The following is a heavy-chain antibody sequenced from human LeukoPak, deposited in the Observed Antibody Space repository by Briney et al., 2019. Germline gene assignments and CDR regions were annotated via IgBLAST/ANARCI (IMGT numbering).Heavy chain of an antibody. CDR1: GGTFSSYA. CDR3: ASTGGVGATHDAFDI. D-gene: IGHD1-26*01. J-gene: IGHJ3*02. V-gene: IGHV1-69*13. Sequence: SVKVSCKASGGTFSSYAISWVRQAPGQGLEWMGEIIPIFGTANYAQKFQGRVTITADESTSTAYMELSSLRSEDTAVYYCASTGGVGATHDAFDIWGQGTMVTVSS. CDR2: IIPIFGTA.